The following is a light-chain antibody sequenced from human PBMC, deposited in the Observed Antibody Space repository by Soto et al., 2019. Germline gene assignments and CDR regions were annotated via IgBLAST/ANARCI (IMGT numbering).Light chain of an antibody. V-gene: IGKV1-39*01. CDR3: QQSYSARWT. J-gene: IGKJ1*01. CDR2: GAS. CDR1: ESISSF. Sequence: DIQMTQSPSTLSASVGDRVTITCRASESISSFLIWYQQTPEKAPKVLIYGASSLQTGVPSRFSGSGSGTDFTLTIDSLQPEDCAICYCQQSYSARWTVGQGTKVEIK.